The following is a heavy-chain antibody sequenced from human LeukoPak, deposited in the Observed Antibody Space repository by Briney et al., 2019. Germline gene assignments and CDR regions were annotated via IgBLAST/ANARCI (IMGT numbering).Heavy chain of an antibody. CDR2: IYSSGST. CDR1: GGSISSGSYY. Sequence: SETLSLTCTVSGGSISSGSYYWGRIRQPPGKVLEWIGSIYSSGSTYYNPSLKSRVTISADTYKNQFSLTLTSVTAADTAASYCARQRGYSGNYYSSSHFDYWGQGALVTVSS. CDR3: ARQRGYSGNYYSSSHFDY. V-gene: IGHV4-39*01. J-gene: IGHJ4*02. D-gene: IGHD5-12*01.